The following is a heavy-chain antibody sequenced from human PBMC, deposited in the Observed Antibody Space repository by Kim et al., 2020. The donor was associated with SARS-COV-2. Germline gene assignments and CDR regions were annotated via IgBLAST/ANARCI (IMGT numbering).Heavy chain of an antibody. D-gene: IGHD2-8*01. Sequence: GGSLRLSCAASGFTFSSYGMHWVRQAPGKGLEWVAVIWYDGSNKYYADSVKGRFTISRDNSKNTLYLQMNSLRAEDTAVYYCAREAYCTNGVCYFFYGMDVWGQGTTVTVSS. J-gene: IGHJ6*02. V-gene: IGHV3-33*01. CDR3: AREAYCTNGVCYFFYGMDV. CDR2: IWYDGSNK. CDR1: GFTFSSYG.